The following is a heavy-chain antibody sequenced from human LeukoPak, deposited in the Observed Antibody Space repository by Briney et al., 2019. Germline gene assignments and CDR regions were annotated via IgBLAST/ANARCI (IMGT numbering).Heavy chain of an antibody. Sequence: GGSLRLSCAASGFTFRSYNMNWVRQAPGKGLEWVSSISSSGRYIYYADSVKGRFTISRDNSKNTLYLQMSSLRAEDTAVYYCAKDKSYAFDSWGQGTLVTVSS. CDR2: ISSSGRYI. CDR3: AKDKSYAFDS. V-gene: IGHV3-21*04. J-gene: IGHJ4*02. CDR1: GFTFRSYN. D-gene: IGHD2-2*01.